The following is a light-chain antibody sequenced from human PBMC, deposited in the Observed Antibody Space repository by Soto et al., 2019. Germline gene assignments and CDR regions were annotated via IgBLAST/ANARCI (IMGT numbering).Light chain of an antibody. V-gene: IGKV1-39*01. CDR3: QQSFSPPYT. J-gene: IGKJ2*01. Sequence: DIQMTQSPSSLSASVGDRVTITCRASQSLTSHLTWYQQKPGEAPKLLIYAASSLHSGVPSRFSGSGSGTDFTLTITSLQPEDFATYYCQQSFSPPYTFGQGTKLEIK. CDR1: QSLTSH. CDR2: AAS.